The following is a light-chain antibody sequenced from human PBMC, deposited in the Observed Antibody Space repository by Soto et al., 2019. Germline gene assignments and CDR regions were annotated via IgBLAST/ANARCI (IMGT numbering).Light chain of an antibody. CDR3: RQRSHWPPWM. CDR1: QSISSY. Sequence: EIVLTQSPATLSLSPGEGATLSCRASQSISSYLAWYQQKPGQAPRLLIYDASGRATGIPARFSGGGSGTDFTLAISSLEPEHLAVYYCRQRSHWPPWMFGEGPELEI. CDR2: DAS. J-gene: IGKJ1*01. V-gene: IGKV3-11*01.